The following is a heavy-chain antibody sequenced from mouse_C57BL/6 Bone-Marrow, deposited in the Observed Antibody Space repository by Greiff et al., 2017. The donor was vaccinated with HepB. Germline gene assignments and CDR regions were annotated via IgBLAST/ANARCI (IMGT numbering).Heavy chain of an antibody. CDR1: GFTFSSYG. CDR3: ARHYYYGSSEGFDY. J-gene: IGHJ2*01. Sequence: EVMLVESGGDLVKPGGSLKLSCAASGFTFSSYGMSWVRQTPDKRLEWVATISSGGSYTYYPDSVKGRFTISRDNAKNTLYLQMSSLKSEDTAMYYCARHYYYGSSEGFDYWGQGTTLTVSS. CDR2: ISSGGSYT. V-gene: IGHV5-6*01. D-gene: IGHD1-1*01.